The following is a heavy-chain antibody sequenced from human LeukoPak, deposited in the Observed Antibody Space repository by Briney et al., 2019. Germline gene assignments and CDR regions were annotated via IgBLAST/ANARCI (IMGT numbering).Heavy chain of an antibody. CDR2: INHSGST. CDR3: AITGAQWLVRAFDY. D-gene: IGHD6-19*01. Sequence: PSQTLSLTCAVYGGSFSGYYWSWIRQPPGKGLEWIGEINHSGSTNYNPSLKSRVTISVDTSKNQFSLKLSSVTAADTAVYYCAITGAQWLVRAFDYWGQGTLVTVSS. CDR1: GGSFSGYY. V-gene: IGHV4-34*01. J-gene: IGHJ4*02.